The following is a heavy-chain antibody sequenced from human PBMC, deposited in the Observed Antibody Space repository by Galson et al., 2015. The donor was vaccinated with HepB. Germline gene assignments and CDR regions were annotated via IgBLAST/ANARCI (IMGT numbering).Heavy chain of an antibody. CDR1: GFTFSSYG. Sequence: SLRLSCAASGFTFSSYGMHWVRQAPGKGLEWVAVISYDGSNKYYADSVKGRFTISRDNSKNTLYLQMNSLRAEDTAVYYCAKVLEPSGDFWSGYYIHYYYGMDVWGQGTTVTVSS. J-gene: IGHJ6*02. CDR3: AKVLEPSGDFWSGYYIHYYYGMDV. CDR2: ISYDGSNK. V-gene: IGHV3-30*18. D-gene: IGHD3-3*01.